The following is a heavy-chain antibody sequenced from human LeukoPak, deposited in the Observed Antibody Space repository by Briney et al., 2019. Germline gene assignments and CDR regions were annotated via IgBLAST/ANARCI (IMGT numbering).Heavy chain of an antibody. J-gene: IGHJ4*02. Sequence: GGPLRLSCAASGFTFDDYAMHWARQAPGKGLEWVSLISGDGGSTYYADSVKGRFTISRDNSKNSLYLQMNSLRTEGTALYYCAKDTSEGYYGSGIFDYWGQGTLVTVSS. V-gene: IGHV3-43*02. CDR2: ISGDGGST. CDR1: GFTFDDYA. CDR3: AKDTSEGYYGSGIFDY. D-gene: IGHD3-10*01.